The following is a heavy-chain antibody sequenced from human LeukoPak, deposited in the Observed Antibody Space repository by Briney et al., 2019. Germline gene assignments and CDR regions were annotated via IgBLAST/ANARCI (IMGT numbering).Heavy chain of an antibody. D-gene: IGHD4-23*01. Sequence: SETLSLTCTVSGGSISSYYWSWIRQPPGKGLEWIGYIYYSGSTNYNPSLKSRVTISVDTSKNQFSLKLSSVTAADTAVYYCARRAVVTPDGAFDIWGQGTMVTVSS. CDR3: ARRAVVTPDGAFDI. J-gene: IGHJ3*02. V-gene: IGHV4-59*12. CDR2: IYYSGST. CDR1: GGSISSYY.